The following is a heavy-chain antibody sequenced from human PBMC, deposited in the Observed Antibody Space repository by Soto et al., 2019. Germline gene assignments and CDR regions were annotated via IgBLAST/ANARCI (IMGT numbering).Heavy chain of an antibody. CDR2: INNNGAGT. V-gene: IGHV3-23*01. CDR3: ARDPFRHFDP. J-gene: IGHJ5*02. Sequence: QLLESGGTLVQPGGSLSLSCAASGFTFSPYAMSWVRRAPGKGLEWLSSINNNGAGTYYADSVRGRFTISRDNSKNTLYLQMNSLRAEDTAVYYCARDPFRHFDPWGQGTLVTVSS. D-gene: IGHD3-9*01. CDR1: GFTFSPYA.